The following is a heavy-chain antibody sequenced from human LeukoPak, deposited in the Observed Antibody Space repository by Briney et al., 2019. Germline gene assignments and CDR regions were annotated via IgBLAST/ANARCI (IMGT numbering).Heavy chain of an antibody. CDR2: ISSSGSTI. V-gene: IGHV3-48*03. CDR1: GFTFSSYE. Sequence: GGSLRLSCAASGFTFSSYEMNWVRQAPGKGLEWVSYISSSGSTIYYADSVKGRFTISRDNAKNSLYLQMNSLRAEDTAVYYCAQSSSWPGYYCDYWGQGTLVTVSS. J-gene: IGHJ4*02. CDR3: AQSSSWPGYYCDY. D-gene: IGHD6-13*01.